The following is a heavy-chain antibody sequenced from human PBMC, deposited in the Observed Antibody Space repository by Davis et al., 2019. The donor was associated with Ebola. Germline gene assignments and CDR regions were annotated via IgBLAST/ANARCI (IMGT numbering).Heavy chain of an antibody. CDR1: GFTFSSYW. V-gene: IGHV3-7*01. J-gene: IGHJ4*02. CDR2: IKQDGSEK. D-gene: IGHD3-16*02. Sequence: PGGSLRLSCAASGFTFSSYWMSWVRQAPGKGLEWVANIKQDGSEKYYVDSVEGRFTISRDNAKNSLYLQMNSLRAEDTAVYYCARGRLGELSLYYFDYWGQGTLVTVSS. CDR3: ARGRLGELSLYYFDY.